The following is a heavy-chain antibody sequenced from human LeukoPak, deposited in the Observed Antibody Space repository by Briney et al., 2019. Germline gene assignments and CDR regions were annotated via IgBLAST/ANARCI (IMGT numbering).Heavy chain of an antibody. Sequence: GGSLRLSCAASGFTFSSYSMNWVRQAPGRGLEWVSSISSSSSYIYYADSMKGRFTISRDNAKKSLYLQMNSLRAEGTAVYYCARGDTAMDYWGQGTLVTVSS. D-gene: IGHD5-18*01. V-gene: IGHV3-21*01. CDR1: GFTFSSYS. CDR2: ISSSSSYI. CDR3: ARGDTAMDY. J-gene: IGHJ4*02.